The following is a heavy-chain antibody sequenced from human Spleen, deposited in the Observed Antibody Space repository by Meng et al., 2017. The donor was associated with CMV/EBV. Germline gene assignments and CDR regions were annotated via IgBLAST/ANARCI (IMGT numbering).Heavy chain of an antibody. V-gene: IGHV3-30*18. J-gene: IGHJ4*02. CDR1: GFTFSSYG. Sequence: SCAASGFTFSSYGMHWVRQAPGKGLEWVAVISYDGSKKLYADSVKGRFTISRDNSKNTLYLQMNTLRPDDTAVYYCAKHQRVTGSFDYWGQGTLVTVSS. CDR2: ISYDGSKK. CDR3: AKHQRVTGSFDY. D-gene: IGHD2-21*02.